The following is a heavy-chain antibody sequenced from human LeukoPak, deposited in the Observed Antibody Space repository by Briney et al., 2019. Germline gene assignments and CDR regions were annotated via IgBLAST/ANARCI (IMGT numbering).Heavy chain of an antibody. Sequence: GGSLRLSCAASGFTFSDYYMNWIRQAPGKGLEWLPYISASSGTRYYADSVKGRFTISRDNAKDSLYLQMNSLRAEDTAVYYCARGLAANDWFDPWGQGTLATVSS. D-gene: IGHD2-15*01. CDR3: ARGLAANDWFDP. CDR2: ISASSGTR. J-gene: IGHJ5*02. CDR1: GFTFSDYY. V-gene: IGHV3-11*01.